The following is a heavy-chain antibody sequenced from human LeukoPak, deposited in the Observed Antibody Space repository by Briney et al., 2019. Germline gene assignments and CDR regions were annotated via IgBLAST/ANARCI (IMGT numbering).Heavy chain of an antibody. CDR2: ISSSGSGGNT. V-gene: IGHV3-23*01. CDR3: AKDRNSVVPVAIDY. D-gene: IGHD2-2*01. Sequence: GGSLRLSCAASGVTLSSYAMSWARQAPGKGLEWVSGISSSGSGGNTYYADSVKGRFTISRDSSKNTLYLQMNSLRAEDTAVYYCAKDRNSVVPVAIDYWGQGTLVTVSS. CDR1: GVTLSSYA. J-gene: IGHJ4*02.